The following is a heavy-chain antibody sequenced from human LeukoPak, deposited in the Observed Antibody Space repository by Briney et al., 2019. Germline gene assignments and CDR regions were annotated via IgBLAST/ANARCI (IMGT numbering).Heavy chain of an antibody. V-gene: IGHV5-51*01. D-gene: IGHD6-13*01. CDR3: ARRVSIASQFDP. CDR2: IYPGDSDT. CDR1: GYSFTRKW. Sequence: GESLKISCKGSGYSFTRKWIGWVRQMPGKGLEWMAIIYPGDSDTRYSPSFQGQVTISADKSISTAYLQWSSLKASDTAMYYCARRVSIASQFDPWGQGTLVTVSS. J-gene: IGHJ5*02.